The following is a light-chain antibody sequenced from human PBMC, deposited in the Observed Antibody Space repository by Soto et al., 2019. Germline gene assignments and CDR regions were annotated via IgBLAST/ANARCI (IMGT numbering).Light chain of an antibody. CDR2: FNN. Sequence: QSVLTQPPSASGPPGQRVTISCFGRDSDIGGNPVQWYQQLPGAAPKLLIYFNNQRPSGVPDRFSASKSGTSASLAISGLQTEDEADYHCAAWDDTLNGYVFGTGTKLTVL. CDR3: AAWDDTLNGYV. J-gene: IGLJ1*01. CDR1: DSDIGGNP. V-gene: IGLV1-44*01.